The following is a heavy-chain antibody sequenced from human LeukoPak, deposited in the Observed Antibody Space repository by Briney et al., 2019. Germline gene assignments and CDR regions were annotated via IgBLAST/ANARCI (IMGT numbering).Heavy chain of an antibody. CDR1: GGSISSGGYY. J-gene: IGHJ4*02. Sequence: KPSQTLSLTCTVSGGSISSGGYYWSWIRQPPGKGLEWIGYIYYSGSTNYNPSLKSRVTISVDTSKNQISLKLSSVTAADTAVYYCARASDVDTAEQLDYWGQGTLVTVSS. CDR3: ARASDVDTAEQLDY. D-gene: IGHD5-18*01. CDR2: IYYSGST. V-gene: IGHV4-61*08.